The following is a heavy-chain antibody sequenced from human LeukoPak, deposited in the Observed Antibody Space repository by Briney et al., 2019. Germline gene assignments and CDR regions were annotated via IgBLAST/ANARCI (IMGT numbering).Heavy chain of an antibody. D-gene: IGHD3-22*01. Sequence: PSETLSLTCTVSGYSISSGYYWGWIRQPPGKGLEWMGTIYHSGSTYYNPSLKSRVTISVDTSKNQFSLKLSSVTAADTAVYYCARDHPHLRDYDSSGYYLDYFDYWGQGTLVTVSS. J-gene: IGHJ4*02. V-gene: IGHV4-38-2*02. CDR3: ARDHPHLRDYDSSGYYLDYFDY. CDR2: IYHSGST. CDR1: GYSISSGYY.